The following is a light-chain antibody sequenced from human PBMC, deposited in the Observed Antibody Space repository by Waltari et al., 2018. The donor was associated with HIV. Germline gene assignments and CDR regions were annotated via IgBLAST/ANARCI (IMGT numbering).Light chain of an antibody. CDR1: ALPQTY. V-gene: IGLV3-10*01. Sequence: SYELTQPPSVAVSPGQTARITCTGDALPQTYASWYQQKSGQAPVLVIYEDSKRPSGFPERFSGSSSGTTATLTISGAQVEDEADYYCYSTDNSGHHRVFGTGTKLTVL. CDR3: YSTDNSGHHRV. CDR2: EDS. J-gene: IGLJ2*01.